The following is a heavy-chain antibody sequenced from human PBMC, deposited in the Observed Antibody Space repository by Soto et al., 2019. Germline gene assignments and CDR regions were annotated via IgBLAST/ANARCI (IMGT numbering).Heavy chain of an antibody. CDR1: GGSFSGYY. J-gene: IGHJ6*03. CDR2: INHSGST. CDR3: ARTKLATYYGSGNNYYYMDV. V-gene: IGHV4-34*01. Sequence: PSETLSLTCAVYGGSFSGYYWSWIRQPPGKGLEWIGEINHSGSTNYNPSLKSRVTISVDTSKNQFSLKLSSVTAADTAVYYCARTKLATYYGSGNNYYYMDVWGKGTTVTVSS. D-gene: IGHD3-10*01.